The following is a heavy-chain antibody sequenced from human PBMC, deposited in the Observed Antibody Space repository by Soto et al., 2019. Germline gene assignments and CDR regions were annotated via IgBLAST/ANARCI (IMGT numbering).Heavy chain of an antibody. CDR1: GGSISSYY. CDR2: IYYSGST. D-gene: IGHD6-6*01. J-gene: IGHJ6*03. Sequence: SETLSLTCTVSGGSISSYYWSWIRQPPGKGLEWIGYIYYSGSTNYNPSLKSRVTISVDTSKNQFSLKLSSVTAADTAVYYCARLRGSSSHGIFYYYYYLDVWGKGTTVTVSS. CDR3: ARLRGSSSHGIFYYYYYLDV. V-gene: IGHV4-59*08.